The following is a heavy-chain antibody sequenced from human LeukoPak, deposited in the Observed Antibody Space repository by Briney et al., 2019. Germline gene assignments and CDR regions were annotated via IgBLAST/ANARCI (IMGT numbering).Heavy chain of an antibody. J-gene: IGHJ6*03. Sequence: ASVKVSCKASEGTFSSYAISWVRQAPGQGLEWMGRIIPIFGTANYAQKFQGRVTMTRDTSISTAYMGLSRLRSDDTAVYYCARGTMVRGVKGYYYYMDVWGKGTTVTVSS. V-gene: IGHV1-69*05. CDR3: ARGTMVRGVKGYYYYMDV. CDR2: IIPIFGTA. CDR1: EGTFSSYA. D-gene: IGHD3-10*01.